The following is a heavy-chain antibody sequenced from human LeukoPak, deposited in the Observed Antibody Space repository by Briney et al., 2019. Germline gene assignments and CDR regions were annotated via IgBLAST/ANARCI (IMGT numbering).Heavy chain of an antibody. CDR3: ARVQYSSGWYDYFDY. V-gene: IGHV3-30-3*01. Sequence: GGSLRLSCAVSGYTFINAYMNWVRQAPGKGLEWVAVISYDGSNKYYADSVKGRFTISRDNSKNTLYLQMNSLRAEDTAVYYCARVQYSSGWYDYFDYWGQGTLVTVSS. J-gene: IGHJ4*02. D-gene: IGHD6-19*01. CDR1: GYTFINAY. CDR2: ISYDGSNK.